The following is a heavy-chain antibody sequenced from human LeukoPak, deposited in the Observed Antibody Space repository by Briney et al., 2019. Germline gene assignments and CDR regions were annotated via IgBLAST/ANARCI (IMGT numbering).Heavy chain of an antibody. J-gene: IGHJ5*02. CDR1: GGSISSGSYY. CDR2: IYTSGST. V-gene: IGHV4-61*02. D-gene: IGHD3-9*01. CDR3: ARRGRYYDILTGYRYNWFDP. Sequence: SETLSLTCTVSGGSISSGSYYWSWIRQPAGKGLEWIGRIYTSGSTNYNPSLKSRVTISVDTSKNQFSLKLSSVTAADTAVYYCARRGRYYDILTGYRYNWFDPWGQGTLVTVSS.